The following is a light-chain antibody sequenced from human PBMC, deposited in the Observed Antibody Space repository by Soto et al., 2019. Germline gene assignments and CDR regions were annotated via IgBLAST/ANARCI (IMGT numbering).Light chain of an antibody. CDR1: SSDVGGYNY. CDR2: DVS. CDR3: SSYTSSSTLVV. J-gene: IGLJ2*01. V-gene: IGLV2-14*01. Sequence: QSALTQPASVSGSPGQSITSSCTGTSSDVGGYNYVSWYQQHPGKAPKLMIYDVSKRPSGVSNRFSGSKSGNTASLTISGLQAEDEADYYCSSYTSSSTLVVFGGGTKLTVL.